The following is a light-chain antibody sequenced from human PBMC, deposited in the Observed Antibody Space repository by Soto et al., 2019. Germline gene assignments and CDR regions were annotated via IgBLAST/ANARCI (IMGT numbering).Light chain of an antibody. J-gene: IGLJ2*01. Sequence: QSALTQPASVSGSPGQSITISCTGTSSDVGGYNYVSWYQQYPGKAPKLMIYEVSYRPSGVSGRFSGSKSGNTASLTISGLQAEDEADYYCTSYASSNNVIFGGGTKLTVL. CDR2: EVS. V-gene: IGLV2-14*01. CDR1: SSDVGGYNY. CDR3: TSYASSNNVI.